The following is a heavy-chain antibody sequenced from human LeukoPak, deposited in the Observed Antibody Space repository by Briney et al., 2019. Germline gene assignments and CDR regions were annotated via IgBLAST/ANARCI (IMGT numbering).Heavy chain of an antibody. V-gene: IGHV4-59*01. Sequence: PSETLFLTCTVSGGSISSYYWSWIRQPPGKGLEWIGYIYYSGSTNYNPSLKSRVTISVDTSKNQFSLKLSSVTAADTAVYYCARSGIGYFDYWGQGTLVTVSS. CDR1: GGSISSYY. CDR2: IYYSGST. D-gene: IGHD2-15*01. J-gene: IGHJ4*02. CDR3: ARSGIGYFDY.